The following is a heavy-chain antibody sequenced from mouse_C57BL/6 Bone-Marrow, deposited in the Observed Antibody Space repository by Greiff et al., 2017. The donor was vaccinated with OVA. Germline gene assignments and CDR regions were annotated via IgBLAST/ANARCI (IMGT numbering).Heavy chain of an antibody. CDR1: GFNIKNTY. J-gene: IGHJ1*03. Sequence: VQLQQSVAELVRPGASVKLSCTASGFNIKNTYMHWVKQRPEQGLEWIGRIDPANGNTKYAPKFQGKATITADTSSNTAYLQLSSLTSEDTAIYYCALYYYGSSYVGYFDVWGTGTTVTVSS. CDR2: IDPANGNT. CDR3: ALYYYGSSYVGYFDV. V-gene: IGHV14-3*01. D-gene: IGHD1-1*01.